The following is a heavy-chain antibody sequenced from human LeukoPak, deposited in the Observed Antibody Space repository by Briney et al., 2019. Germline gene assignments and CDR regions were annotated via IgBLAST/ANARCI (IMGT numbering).Heavy chain of an antibody. Sequence: GGSLRLSCAASGFTFDDYGMSWVRQAPGKGLGWVSGINWNGGSTGYADSGKGRFTISRGNAKNSLYLQMNSLRAEDTALYYCARVAARLYYYYYMDVWGKGTTVTVSS. J-gene: IGHJ6*03. CDR2: INWNGGST. D-gene: IGHD6-6*01. CDR3: ARVAARLYYYYYMDV. CDR1: GFTFDDYG. V-gene: IGHV3-20*04.